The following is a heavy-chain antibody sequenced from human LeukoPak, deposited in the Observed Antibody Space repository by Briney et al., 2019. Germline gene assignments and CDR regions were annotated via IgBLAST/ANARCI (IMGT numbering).Heavy chain of an antibody. CDR3: SGGSNFDF. D-gene: IGHD2-15*01. V-gene: IGHV3-30*03. CDR1: GFTFSNYG. CDR2: ILYNGKKE. J-gene: IGHJ4*02. Sequence: QPGTSLRLSCAASGFTFSNYGMHWVRQAPGKGLEWVVVILYNGKKEYYADSMKGRFTISRDNSKNTLYLQMNSLRSEDTAVYYCSGGSNFDFWGQGVLVTVSS.